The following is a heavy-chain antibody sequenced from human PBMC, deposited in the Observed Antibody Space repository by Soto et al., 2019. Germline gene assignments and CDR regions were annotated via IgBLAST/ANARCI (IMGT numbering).Heavy chain of an antibody. D-gene: IGHD1-26*01. CDR3: ASQRGGATKTHSLDY. Sequence: SLRLSCAASGFTFISYGMHWVRQAPGKGLEWVAVIWYDGSNKYYADSVKGRFTISRDNSKNTLYLQMNSLRAEDTAVYYCASQRGGATKTHSLDYWGQGTLVTVSS. J-gene: IGHJ4*02. V-gene: IGHV3-33*01. CDR1: GFTFISYG. CDR2: IWYDGSNK.